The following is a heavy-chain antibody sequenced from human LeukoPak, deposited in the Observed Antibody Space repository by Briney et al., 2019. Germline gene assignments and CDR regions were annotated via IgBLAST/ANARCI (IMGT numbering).Heavy chain of an antibody. CDR3: ARGPSSQYLVHHVAFDI. Sequence: GGSLRLSCAASGFIVSGNYMGWVRQAPGKGLEWVSLIYSGGNTYYSESVKGRFPISRDNSNNTLYLQMNSLRAEDTAVYYCARGPSSQYLVHHVAFDIWGQGTMVTVSS. CDR2: IYSGGNT. D-gene: IGHD6-13*01. V-gene: IGHV3-53*01. J-gene: IGHJ3*02. CDR1: GFIVSGNY.